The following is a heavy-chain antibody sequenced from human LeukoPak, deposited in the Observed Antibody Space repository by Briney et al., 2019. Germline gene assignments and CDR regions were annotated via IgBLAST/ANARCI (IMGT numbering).Heavy chain of an antibody. J-gene: IGHJ5*02. CDR2: ISAYNGNT. D-gene: IGHD3-3*01. CDR3: ARGLEWLTRRHTWFDP. Sequence: ASVKVSCKASGYTFSSHAISWVRQAPGQGLEWMGWISAYNGNTNYAQKLQGRVTMTTDTSTSTAYMELRSLRSDDTAVYYCARGLEWLTRRHTWFDPWGQGTLVTVSS. CDR1: GYTFSSHA. V-gene: IGHV1-18*01.